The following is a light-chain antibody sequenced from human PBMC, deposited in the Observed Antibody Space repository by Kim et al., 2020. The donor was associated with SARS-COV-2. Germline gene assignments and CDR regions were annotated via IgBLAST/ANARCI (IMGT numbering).Light chain of an antibody. V-gene: IGLV3-19*01. Sequence: SSELTQDPAVSVALGQTVRITCQGDSLRTYDASWFQQKPGQAPILVVYGKNTRPSGIPDRFSGSSSGNTASLTVTGAQAVDEADYYCNSRDSSGHHRVFG. CDR3: NSRDSSGHHRV. CDR2: GKN. CDR1: SLRTYD. J-gene: IGLJ3*02.